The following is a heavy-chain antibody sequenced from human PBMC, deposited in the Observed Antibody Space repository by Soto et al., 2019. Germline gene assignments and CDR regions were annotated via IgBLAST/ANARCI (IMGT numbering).Heavy chain of an antibody. CDR1: GGSMSECF. CDR3: ARDGYDGSGSPYPAY. J-gene: IGHJ4*02. CDR2: IYYLGST. D-gene: IGHD3-10*01. Sequence: ETLSLTCSVSGGSMSECFWSWIRQSPGKGLEWIGYIYYLGSTDYNPSLKSRVTISVDTSKRQFSLRLTSVTAADTAVYYCARDGYDGSGSPYPAYWGQGTQVTV. V-gene: IGHV4-59*01.